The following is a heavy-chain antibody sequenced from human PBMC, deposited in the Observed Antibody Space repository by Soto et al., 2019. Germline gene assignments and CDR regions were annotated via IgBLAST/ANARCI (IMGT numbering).Heavy chain of an antibody. D-gene: IGHD3-10*01. CDR1: GGSISSSSYY. V-gene: IGHV4-39*01. CDR2: IYYSGRT. Sequence: QLQLQESGPGLVKPSETLSLTCTVSGGSISSSSYYWGWIRQPPGKGLEWIGSIYYSGRTYYNPSLKSRVTISVDTSKNQFSLKLSSVTAADTAVYYCARRGITMVRGVYSDAFDIWGQGTMVTVSS. CDR3: ARRGITMVRGVYSDAFDI. J-gene: IGHJ3*02.